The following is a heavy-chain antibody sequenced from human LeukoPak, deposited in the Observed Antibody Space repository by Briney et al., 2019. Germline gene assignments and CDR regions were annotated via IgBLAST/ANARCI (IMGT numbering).Heavy chain of an antibody. J-gene: IGHJ6*02. Sequence: GGSLRLSCAASGFTFSSYGMHWVRQAPGKGLEWVAAISYDGSDKYYADSVKGRFTISTDNSKNTLSLQMNSLRAEDTAVFFCAKDLRYCSGTSCYEASGMDVWGQGTTVTVSS. CDR1: GFTFSSYG. CDR3: AKDLRYCSGTSCYEASGMDV. CDR2: ISYDGSDK. V-gene: IGHV3-30*18. D-gene: IGHD2-2*01.